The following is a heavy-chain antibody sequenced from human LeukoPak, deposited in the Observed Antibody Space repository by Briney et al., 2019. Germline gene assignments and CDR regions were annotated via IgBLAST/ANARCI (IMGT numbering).Heavy chain of an antibody. CDR3: ARSPLGTAHYFDS. J-gene: IGHJ4*02. V-gene: IGHV4-59*01. CDR1: GGSIITYY. CDR2: IFYSGST. Sequence: SETLSLTCTVSGGSIITYYWSWIRQPPGKGLEWIGYIFYSGSTNYNPSLKSRVTISVDTSKNQFSLKLSSVTAADTAVYYCARSPLGTAHYFDSWGQGTLVTVPS.